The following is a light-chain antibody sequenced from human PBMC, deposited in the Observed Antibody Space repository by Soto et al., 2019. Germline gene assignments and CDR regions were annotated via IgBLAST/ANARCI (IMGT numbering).Light chain of an antibody. CDR1: QSVSSSC. V-gene: IGKV3-20*01. CDR2: GAS. CDR3: QQYGSWIT. Sequence: EIVLTQSPGTLSLSPGERATLSCRASQSVSSSCLAWYQQKPGQAPRLLIYGASSRATGIPDRFSGSGSGTDFTLTISRLEPEDFAVYYCQQYGSWITFGQGTRLEIK. J-gene: IGKJ5*01.